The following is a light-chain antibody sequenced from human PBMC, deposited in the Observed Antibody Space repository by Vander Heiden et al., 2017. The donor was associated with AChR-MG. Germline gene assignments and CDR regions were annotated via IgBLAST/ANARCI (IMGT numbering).Light chain of an antibody. J-gene: IGLJ3*02. V-gene: IGLV2-8*01. CDR2: EVS. CDR3: SSYAGSNNFWV. CDR1: SSDVGGYNY. Sequence: QSALTQPPSASGSPGPSLTIPCTGTSSDVGGYNYVSWYQQHPGKAPKLMIYEVSKRPSGVPDRFSGSKSGNTASLTVSGLQAEDEADYYCSSYAGSNNFWVFGGGTKLTVL.